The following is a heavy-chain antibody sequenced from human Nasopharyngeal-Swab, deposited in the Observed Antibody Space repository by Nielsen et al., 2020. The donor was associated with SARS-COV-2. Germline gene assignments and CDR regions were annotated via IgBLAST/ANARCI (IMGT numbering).Heavy chain of an antibody. CDR2: ISYDGSNK. D-gene: IGHD3-10*01. CDR1: GFTISSYG. Sequence: GESLKISCAASGFTISSYGMHWVRQAPGKGLEWVAVISYDGSNKYYADSVKGRFTISRDNSKNTLYLQMNSLRAEDTAVYYCAKDGDGSGSYGDYYYYYMDVWGKGTTVTVSS. V-gene: IGHV3-30*18. CDR3: AKDGDGSGSYGDYYYYYMDV. J-gene: IGHJ6*03.